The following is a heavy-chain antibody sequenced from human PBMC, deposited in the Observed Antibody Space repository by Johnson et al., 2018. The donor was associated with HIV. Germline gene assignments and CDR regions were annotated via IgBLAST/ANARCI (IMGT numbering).Heavy chain of an antibody. J-gene: IGHJ3*02. V-gene: IGHV3-33*01. CDR3: ARYGAYSYFAFDM. D-gene: IGHD5-18*01. Sequence: QVQLVESGGGVVQPGRSLRLSCAVSGFTVSNYGMHWVRQAPGKGLEWVAVFWKEGSHKYYTDSVKGRFTISRDNSKNTVYLQMNSLRAEEPALYYCARYGAYSYFAFDMWGQGTMVTVSS. CDR1: GFTVSNYG. CDR2: FWKEGSHK.